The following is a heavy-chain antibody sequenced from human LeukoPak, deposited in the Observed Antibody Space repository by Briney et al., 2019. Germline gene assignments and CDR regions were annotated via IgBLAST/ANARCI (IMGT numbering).Heavy chain of an antibody. Sequence: GSLRLSCAASGFTFSSYEMNWVRQAPGKGLEWASYISSSGSTIYFADSVKGRFTISRDNAKNSLYLQMNSLRAEDTAVYYCARGSDYYDNTKQGMDVWGQGTTVTVSS. CDR2: ISSSGSTI. J-gene: IGHJ6*02. CDR1: GFTFSSYE. V-gene: IGHV3-48*03. D-gene: IGHD3-22*01. CDR3: ARGSDYYDNTKQGMDV.